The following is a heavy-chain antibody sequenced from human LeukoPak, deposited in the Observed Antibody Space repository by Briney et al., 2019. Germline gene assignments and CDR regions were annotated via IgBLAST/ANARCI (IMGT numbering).Heavy chain of an antibody. CDR2: IYYSGGT. CDR3: ARVHCSSTSCYTSDAFDI. J-gene: IGHJ3*02. Sequence: SETLSLTCTVSGGSITNNDYFWSWIRQPPGKGLEWIGYIYYSGGTYYNPSLKSRVTISVDTSKNQFSLKLSSVTAADSAVYYCARVHCSSTSCYTSDAFDIWGQGTMVTVSS. D-gene: IGHD2-2*02. CDR1: GGSITNNDYF. V-gene: IGHV4-30-4*08.